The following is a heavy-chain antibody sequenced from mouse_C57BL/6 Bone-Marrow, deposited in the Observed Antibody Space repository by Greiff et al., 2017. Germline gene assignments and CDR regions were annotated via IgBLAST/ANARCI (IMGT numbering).Heavy chain of an antibody. CDR1: GFTFSDYG. CDR3: ERLFTTVEGGDY. V-gene: IGHV5-17*01. CDR2: ISRGSSTI. D-gene: IGHD1-1*01. Sequence: EVQLVESGGGLVKPGGSLKLSCAASGFTFSDYGMHWVRQAPEKGLEWVAYISRGSSTIYYADTVKGRFTIARDNAKNTLFLQMTSLRSEDTAMYYCERLFTTVEGGDYWGQGTTLTVSS. J-gene: IGHJ2*01.